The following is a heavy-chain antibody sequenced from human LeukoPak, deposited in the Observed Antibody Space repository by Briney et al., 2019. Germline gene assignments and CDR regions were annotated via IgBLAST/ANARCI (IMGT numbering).Heavy chain of an antibody. CDR3: VRLLAVAGSY. D-gene: IGHD6-19*01. CDR1: GFTSSSYW. CDR2: INQDGSEK. J-gene: IGHJ4*02. V-gene: IGHV3-7*01. Sequence: GGSLRLSCAVSGFTSSSYWMSWVRQAPGKGLEWVANINQDGSEKYYVDSVRGRFTISRDNAKNSLYLQMNSLRAEDTAIYYCVRLLAVAGSYWGQGTLVTVSS.